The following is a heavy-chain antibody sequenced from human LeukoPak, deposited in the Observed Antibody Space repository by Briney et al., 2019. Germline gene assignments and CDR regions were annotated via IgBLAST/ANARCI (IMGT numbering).Heavy chain of an antibody. J-gene: IGHJ4*02. D-gene: IGHD1-26*01. CDR2: INHSGST. Sequence: SETLSLTCAVYGGSFSGYYWSWIRQPPGKGLEWIGEINHSGSTNYNPSLKSRVTISVDTSKNQFSLKLSSVTAADTAVYYCARGLVGATFFDYWGQGTLVTVSS. CDR1: GGSFSGYY. CDR3: ARGLVGATFFDY. V-gene: IGHV4-34*01.